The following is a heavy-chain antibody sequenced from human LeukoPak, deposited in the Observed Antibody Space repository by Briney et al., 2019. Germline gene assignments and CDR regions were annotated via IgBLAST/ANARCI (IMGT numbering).Heavy chain of an antibody. V-gene: IGHV1-18*04. Sequence: ASVKVSCKASGYTFTGYYMHWVRQAPGQGLEWMGWVSAYNGNTNYAQRLQGRVTMTTDTSTSTAYMELRSLRSDDTAVYYCARESTTTGGEYDAFDIWGQGTMVTVSS. D-gene: IGHD3-10*01. CDR1: GYTFTGYY. CDR2: VSAYNGNT. J-gene: IGHJ3*02. CDR3: ARESTTTGGEYDAFDI.